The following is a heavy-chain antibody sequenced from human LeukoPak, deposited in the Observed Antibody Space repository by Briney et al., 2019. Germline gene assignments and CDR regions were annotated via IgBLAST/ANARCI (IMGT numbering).Heavy chain of an antibody. CDR1: GFTFSTYS. J-gene: IGHJ3*02. Sequence: GGSLRLSCAASGFTFSTYSMNWVRQAPGKVLEWVSYISNSGSIIKYADSVKGRFTISRDNAKNSLYLQMNSLRAEDTAVYYCAREHAGVSAFDIWGQGTLVTVSS. CDR3: AREHAGVSAFDI. CDR2: ISNSGSII. D-gene: IGHD3-10*01. V-gene: IGHV3-48*04.